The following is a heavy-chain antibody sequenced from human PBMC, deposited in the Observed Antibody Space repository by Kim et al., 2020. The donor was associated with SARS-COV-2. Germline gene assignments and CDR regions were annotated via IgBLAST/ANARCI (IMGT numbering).Heavy chain of an antibody. J-gene: IGHJ4*02. D-gene: IGHD5-12*01. V-gene: IGHV4-34*01. Sequence: STNYNPSLKSRVTISVDTSNNQFSLKLSSVTAADTAVYYCARVWGGGYDYWGQGTLVTVSS. CDR3: ARVWGGGYDY. CDR2: ST.